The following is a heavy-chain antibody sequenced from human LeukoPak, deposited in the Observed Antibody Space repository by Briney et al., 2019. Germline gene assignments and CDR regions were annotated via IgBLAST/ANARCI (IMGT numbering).Heavy chain of an antibody. CDR2: ITSTSSDM. CDR3: ARVAGHYFDY. CDR1: GFTFRAYS. Sequence: PGGSLRLSCAASGFTFRAYSLTWVRQAPGKGLEWVSFITSTSSDMLYADSVKGRFTVSRDNAKNTLYLQMDSLTAKDTAVYFCARVAGHYFDYWGQGSLVTVSS. J-gene: IGHJ4*02. D-gene: IGHD3-10*01. V-gene: IGHV3-21*05.